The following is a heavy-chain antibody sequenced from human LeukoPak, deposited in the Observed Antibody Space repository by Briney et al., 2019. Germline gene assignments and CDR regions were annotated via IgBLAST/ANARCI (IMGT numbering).Heavy chain of an antibody. Sequence: ASVKVSCKASGGTFSSYAISWVRQAPGQGLEWMGGIIPIFGTANYAQKFQGRVTITADKSTSTAYMELSSLRSEDTAVYYCASYYDSSGYKAYYYYMDVWGKGTTVTVSS. J-gene: IGHJ6*03. D-gene: IGHD3-22*01. CDR3: ASYYDSSGYKAYYYYMDV. CDR1: GGTFSSYA. CDR2: IIPIFGTA. V-gene: IGHV1-69*06.